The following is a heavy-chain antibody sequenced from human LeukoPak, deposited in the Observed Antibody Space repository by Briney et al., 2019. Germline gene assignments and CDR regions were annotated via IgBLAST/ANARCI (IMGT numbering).Heavy chain of an antibody. CDR1: GFTFISYE. J-gene: IGHJ6*04. Sequence: GGSLRLSCAASGFTFISYEMNWVRQAPGKGLEWISYISSSGSTIYYADSVKGRFTISRDNAKNSLYLQMNSLRAEDTAVYYCAELGITMIGGVWGKGTTVTISS. V-gene: IGHV3-48*03. CDR3: AELGITMIGGV. D-gene: IGHD3-10*02. CDR2: ISSSGSTI.